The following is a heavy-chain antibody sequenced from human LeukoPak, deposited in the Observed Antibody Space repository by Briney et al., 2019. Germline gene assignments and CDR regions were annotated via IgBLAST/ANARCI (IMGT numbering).Heavy chain of an antibody. D-gene: IGHD6-19*01. CDR1: GYSFTSYW. V-gene: IGHV5-51*01. Sequence: GESLKISCKGSGYSFTSYWIGWVRQMPGKGLEWMGIIYPGDSDTRYSPSFQGQVTISADKSISTAYLQWSSLKASDTATYYCARHSYSSGWYVDYWGQGTLVTVSS. CDR3: ARHSYSSGWYVDY. CDR2: IYPGDSDT. J-gene: IGHJ4*02.